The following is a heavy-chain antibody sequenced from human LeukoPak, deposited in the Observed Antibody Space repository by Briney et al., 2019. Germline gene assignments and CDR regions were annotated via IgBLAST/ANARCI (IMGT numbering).Heavy chain of an antibody. CDR2: VSTGGGST. CDR1: GFTFTSHA. D-gene: IGHD3-3*01. Sequence: GGSLRLSCAASGFTFTSHAMSWVRQAPGKGLEWVSSVSTGGGSTSYADSVKGRFTISRDNAKNSLYLQMNSLRAEDTAVYYCARDRFALMDVWGQGTTVTVSS. J-gene: IGHJ6*02. CDR3: ARDRFALMDV. V-gene: IGHV3-23*01.